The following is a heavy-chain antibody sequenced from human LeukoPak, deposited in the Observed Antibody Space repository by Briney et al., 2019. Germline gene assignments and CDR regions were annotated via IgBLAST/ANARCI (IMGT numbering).Heavy chain of an antibody. J-gene: IGHJ6*02. CDR2: IGTAGDT. CDR1: GFTLSSYD. D-gene: IGHD4-23*01. CDR3: AREEYFGGNYRPYGMDV. V-gene: IGHV3-13*01. Sequence: QPGGSLRLSCAASGFTLSSYDMHWVRQATGKGLEWVSAIGTAGDTYYPGSVKGRFTISRENAKNSLYLQMNSLRAGDTAVYYCAREEYFGGNYRPYGMDVWGQGTTVTVSS.